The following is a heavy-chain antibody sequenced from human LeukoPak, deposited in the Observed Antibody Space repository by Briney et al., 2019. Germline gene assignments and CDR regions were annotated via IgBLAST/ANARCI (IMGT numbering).Heavy chain of an antibody. Sequence: GGSLRLSCAASGFTFSNYGMNWVRQAPGKGLEWVSVICYNGSNKYYADSVKGRFTISRDNSKNTLYLQMNSLRAEDTAVYYCAGNYGPYDFDYWGQGTMVTVSS. CDR1: GFTFSNYG. CDR3: AGNYGPYDFDY. V-gene: IGHV3-33*01. J-gene: IGHJ4*02. CDR2: ICYNGSNK. D-gene: IGHD3-10*01.